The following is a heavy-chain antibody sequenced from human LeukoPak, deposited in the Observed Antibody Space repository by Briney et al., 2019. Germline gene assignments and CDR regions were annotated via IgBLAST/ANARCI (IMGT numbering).Heavy chain of an antibody. J-gene: IGHJ6*02. Sequence: SVKVSCKASGGTFSSYAISWVRQAPGQGLEWMGGIIPIFGTANYAQKFQGRVTITADESTSTAYMELSSLRSEDTAVYYCASNSYSGPYYYYGMDVWGQGTTVTVSS. D-gene: IGHD1-26*01. V-gene: IGHV1-69*13. CDR2: IIPIFGTA. CDR3: ASNSYSGPYYYYGMDV. CDR1: GGTFSSYA.